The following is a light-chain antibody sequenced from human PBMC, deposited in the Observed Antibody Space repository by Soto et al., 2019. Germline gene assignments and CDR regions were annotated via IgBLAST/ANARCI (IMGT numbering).Light chain of an antibody. CDR1: QSVSSY. V-gene: IGKV3-11*01. Sequence: EIVLTQSPATLSLSPGERATLSCRASQSVSSYLAWYQQKPGQAPRLLIYDASNRATGIPARFSGSGSGTDFTLTISSLEPEDFAVYYCQQRSNWPPLTVVGGTKVEIK. CDR3: QQRSNWPPLT. J-gene: IGKJ4*01. CDR2: DAS.